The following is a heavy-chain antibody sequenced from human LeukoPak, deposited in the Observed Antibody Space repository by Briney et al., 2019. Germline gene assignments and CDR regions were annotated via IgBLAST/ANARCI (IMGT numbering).Heavy chain of an antibody. V-gene: IGHV3-33*01. CDR1: GFTFSSNG. J-gene: IGHJ6*03. CDR3: ARDRPSLYCSSTSCGYYYMDV. CDR2: IWYDGSNK. Sequence: QPGRSLRLSCAASGFTFSSNGMHWVRQAPGKGLEWVAVIWYDGSNKYYADSVKGRFTISRDNSKNTLYLQMNSLRAEDTAVYYCARDRPSLYCSSTSCGYYYMDVWGKGTTVTVSS. D-gene: IGHD2-2*01.